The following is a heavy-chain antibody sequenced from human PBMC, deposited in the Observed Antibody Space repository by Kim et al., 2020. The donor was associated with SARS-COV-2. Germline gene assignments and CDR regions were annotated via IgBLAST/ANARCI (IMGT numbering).Heavy chain of an antibody. V-gene: IGHV2-5*02. J-gene: IGHJ4*02. CDR1: GLSLSTYGVG. D-gene: IGHD3-10*01. CDR2: IFWDDDK. CDR3: AQYGSGTYRN. Sequence: SGPTLVNPTQTLTLTCTFSGLSLSTYGVGVGWIRQPPGKALEWLALIFWDDDKRYSPSLRSRVTITKDTSQNQVVLTMTNMDPVDTATYYCAQYGSGTYRNWGQGTLVTVSS.